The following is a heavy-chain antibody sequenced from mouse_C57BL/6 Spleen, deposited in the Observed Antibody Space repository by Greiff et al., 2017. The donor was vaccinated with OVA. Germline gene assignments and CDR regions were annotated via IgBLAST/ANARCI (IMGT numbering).Heavy chain of an antibody. CDR2: IDPSDSDT. CDR1: GYTFTSYW. V-gene: IGHV1-50*01. J-gene: IGHJ4*01. Sequence: QVQLQQPGAELVKPGASVKLSCKASGYTFTSYWMQWVKQRPGQGLEWIGEIDPSDSDTNYNQKFKGKATLTVDKSSSTAYMQLSSLTSEDSAVYYCASSDCGRSCDYYMDYWGQGTSVTVSS. CDR3: ASSDCGRSCDYYMDY. D-gene: IGHD1-1*01.